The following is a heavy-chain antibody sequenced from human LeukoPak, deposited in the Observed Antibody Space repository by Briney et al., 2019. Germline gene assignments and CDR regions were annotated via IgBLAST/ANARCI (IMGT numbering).Heavy chain of an antibody. Sequence: SETLSLTCTVSGGSISSYYWSWIRLPPGKGLEWIGYIYYSGSTNYNPSLKSRVTISVDTSKNQFSLKLSSVTAADTAVYYCARAWIQPGWFDPWGQGTLVTVSS. CDR3: ARAWIQPGWFDP. J-gene: IGHJ5*02. D-gene: IGHD5-18*01. V-gene: IGHV4-59*01. CDR2: IYYSGST. CDR1: GGSISSYY.